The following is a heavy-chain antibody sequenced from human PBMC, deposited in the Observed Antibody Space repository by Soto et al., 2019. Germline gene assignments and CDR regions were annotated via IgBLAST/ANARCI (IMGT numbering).Heavy chain of an antibody. J-gene: IGHJ6*03. CDR3: ARLVVVPAAMFKTYYYYYMDV. CDR1: GGSFSGYY. CDR2: INHSGST. Sequence: ETLSLTCAVYGGSFSGYYWSWIRQPPGKGLEWIGEINHSGSTNYNPSLKSRVTISVDTSKNQFSLKLSSVTAADTAVYYCARLVVVPAAMFKTYYYYYMDVWGKGTTVTVSS. D-gene: IGHD2-2*01. V-gene: IGHV4-34*01.